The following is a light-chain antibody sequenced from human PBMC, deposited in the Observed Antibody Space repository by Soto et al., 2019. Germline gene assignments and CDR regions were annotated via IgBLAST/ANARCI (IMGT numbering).Light chain of an antibody. CDR1: SSDVGSYNR. Sequence: QSALTQPPSVSGSTEQSVTSSCTGTSSDVGSYNRVSWYQQPPGTAPKLMIYEVSNRPSGVPDRFSGSRSGNTASLTISGLQAEDEADYYCSSYTGSSTVVFGGGTKVTVL. CDR3: SSYTGSSTVV. CDR2: EVS. V-gene: IGLV2-18*02. J-gene: IGLJ2*01.